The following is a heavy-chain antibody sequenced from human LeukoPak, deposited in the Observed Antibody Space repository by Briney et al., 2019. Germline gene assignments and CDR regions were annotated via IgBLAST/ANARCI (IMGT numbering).Heavy chain of an antibody. Sequence: KSSQTLSLTCTVSGGYISSGGYYWGWRRQPPGKGLEWIGSIYHSGSTYYNPSLKSRVTISVDTSKNQFSLKLSSVTAADTAVYYCARFDYGDYVGGGTFDYWGQGTLVTVSS. J-gene: IGHJ4*02. D-gene: IGHD4-17*01. CDR1: GGYISSGGYY. CDR3: ARFDYGDYVGGGTFDY. CDR2: IYHSGST. V-gene: IGHV4-39*07.